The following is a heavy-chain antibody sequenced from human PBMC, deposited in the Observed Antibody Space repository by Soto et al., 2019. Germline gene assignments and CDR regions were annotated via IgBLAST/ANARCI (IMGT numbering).Heavy chain of an antibody. CDR3: ARGTIEEKEIYYYYYYGMDV. D-gene: IGHD2-8*01. Sequence: SETLSLTSTVSGGSISSGCYYWTWIRQHPGKGLEWIGYIYYSGSTYYNPSLNSRVTISIDTSKNQFSLKLSSVTAADTAVYYCARGTIEEKEIYYYYYYGMDVWGQGTTVTVSS. V-gene: IGHV4-31*02. CDR2: IYYSGST. CDR1: GGSISSGCYY. J-gene: IGHJ6*02.